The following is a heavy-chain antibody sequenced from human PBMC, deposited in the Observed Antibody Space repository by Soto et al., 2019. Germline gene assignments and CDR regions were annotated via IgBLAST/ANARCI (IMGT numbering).Heavy chain of an antibody. CDR2: TSSDEKKT. Sequence: QVQLVESGGGVVQPGRSLRLSCVASGFTFRSYDMHWVRQAPGKGLEWVAVTSSDEKKTYYTDSVKGRFTISRDNSKNMLYLKVNSLTAEDTAVYYCARAMDTAKASKDNWFDPWGQGTLVTVSS. D-gene: IGHD5-18*01. CDR1: GFTFRSYD. V-gene: IGHV3-30*03. J-gene: IGHJ5*02. CDR3: ARAMDTAKASKDNWFDP.